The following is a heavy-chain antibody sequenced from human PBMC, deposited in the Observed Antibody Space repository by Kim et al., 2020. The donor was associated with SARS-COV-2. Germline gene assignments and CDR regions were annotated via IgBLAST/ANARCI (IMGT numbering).Heavy chain of an antibody. V-gene: IGHV4-4*02. J-gene: IGHJ4*02. Sequence: SETLSLTCAVSGGSISSSNWWSWVRQPPGKGLEWIGEIYHSGSTNYNPSLKSRVTISVDKSKNQFSLKLSSVTAADTAVYYCARKRGSDFWSGYYNYWGQGTLVTVSS. CDR1: GGSISSSNW. CDR3: ARKRGSDFWSGYYNY. CDR2: IYHSGST. D-gene: IGHD3-3*01.